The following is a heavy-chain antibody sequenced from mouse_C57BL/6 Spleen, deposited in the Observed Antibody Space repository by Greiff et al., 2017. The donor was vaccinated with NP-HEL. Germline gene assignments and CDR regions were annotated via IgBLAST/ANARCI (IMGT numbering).Heavy chain of an antibody. CDR3: AREGGYDKGYAMDY. CDR1: YFAFTASA. V-gene: IGHV1-49*01. CDR2: FTMYSDAT. Sequence: LKESGAELVRPGSSVKLSCKASYFAFTASAMHWVKQRPGHGLEWIGSFTMYSDATEYSENFKGKATLTANTSSSTAYMELSSLTSEDSAVYYCAREGGYDKGYAMDYWGQGTSVTVSS. D-gene: IGHD2-2*01. J-gene: IGHJ4*01.